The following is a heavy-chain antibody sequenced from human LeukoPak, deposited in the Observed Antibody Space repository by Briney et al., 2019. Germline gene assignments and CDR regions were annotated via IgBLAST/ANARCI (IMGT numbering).Heavy chain of an antibody. V-gene: IGHV3-30*04. CDR1: GFTFSSYA. J-gene: IGHJ4*02. CDR3: ARQSKAAAGDY. D-gene: IGHD6-13*01. Sequence: PGGSLRLSCAASGFTFSSYAMHWVRQAPGKGPEWVAVISYDGSNKYYADSVKGRFTISRDNSKNTLYLQMNSLRAEDTAVYYCARQSKAAAGDYWGQGTLVTVSS. CDR2: ISYDGSNK.